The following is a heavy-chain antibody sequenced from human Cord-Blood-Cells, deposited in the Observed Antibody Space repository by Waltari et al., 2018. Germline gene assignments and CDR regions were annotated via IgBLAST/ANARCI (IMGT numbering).Heavy chain of an antibody. Sequence: QVQLVQSGAEVKKPGASVKVSCKASGYTFTSYGISWVGLPPGQGLEWMGWISAYNGNTNDAQKLQGRVTMTTDTSTSTAYMELRSLRSDDTAVYYCARTLYSSSSEYFQHWGQGTLVTVSS. CDR2: ISAYNGNT. J-gene: IGHJ1*01. CDR1: GYTFTSYG. V-gene: IGHV1-18*04. CDR3: ARTLYSSSSEYFQH. D-gene: IGHD6-6*01.